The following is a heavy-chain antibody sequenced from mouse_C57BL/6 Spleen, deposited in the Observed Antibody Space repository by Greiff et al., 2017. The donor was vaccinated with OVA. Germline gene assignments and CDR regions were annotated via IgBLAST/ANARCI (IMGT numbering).Heavy chain of an antibody. CDR1: GYTFTSYW. D-gene: IGHD1-1*01. Sequence: QVQLQQPGAELVLPGASVKLSCKASGYTFTSYWMHWVKQTPGQGLEWIGEIDPSDSNPNYNPKFTGKSTFTVDKSSSTAYMLLISLTSEESAVYSCASSDYGSSDPAYWGQGTLVTVSA. CDR2: IDPSDSNP. V-gene: IGHV1-69*01. CDR3: ASSDYGSSDPAY. J-gene: IGHJ3*01.